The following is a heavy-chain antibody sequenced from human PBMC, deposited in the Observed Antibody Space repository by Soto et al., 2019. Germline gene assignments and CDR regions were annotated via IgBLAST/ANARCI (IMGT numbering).Heavy chain of an antibody. D-gene: IGHD3-16*01. CDR2: IYYSGST. CDR1: GGSISSYY. CDR3: ARAFAGGKGWFDP. V-gene: IGHV4-59*01. J-gene: IGHJ5*02. Sequence: SETLSLTCTVSGGSISSYYWSWIRQPPGKGLEWIGYIYYSGSTNYNPSLKSRVTISVDTSKNQFSLKLSSVTAADTAVYYCARAFAGGKGWFDPWGQGTLVTVSS.